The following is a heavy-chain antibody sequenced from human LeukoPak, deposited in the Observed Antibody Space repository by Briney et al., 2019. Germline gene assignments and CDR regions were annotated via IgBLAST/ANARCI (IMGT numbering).Heavy chain of an antibody. CDR2: IKQDGSEK. CDR1: GFTSSNYW. D-gene: IGHD4-23*01. V-gene: IGHV3-7*03. CDR3: ARDLDLDYGGNSFDY. Sequence: PGESLRLSCAASGFTSSNYWMSWVRQAPGKGLEWVANIKQDGSEKYYVDSVKGRFTISRDNAKSSLYLQMNSLRAEDTAVYYCARDLDLDYGGNSFDYWGQGTLVTVSS. J-gene: IGHJ4*02.